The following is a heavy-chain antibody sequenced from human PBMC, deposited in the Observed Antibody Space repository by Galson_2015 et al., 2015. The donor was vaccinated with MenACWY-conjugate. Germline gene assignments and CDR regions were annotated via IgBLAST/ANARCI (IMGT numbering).Heavy chain of an antibody. CDR3: ARFQGYYYDSSGIIFYYYGMDV. Sequence: SVKVSCKASGYTFTSYGISWVRQAPGQGLEWMGWISDYNGNTNYAQKLQGRVTMTTDTSTSTAYLELRSLRSDDTAVYYCARFQGYYYDSSGIIFYYYGMDVWGQGTTVTVSS. CDR2: ISDYNGNT. J-gene: IGHJ6*02. V-gene: IGHV1-18*04. CDR1: GYTFTSYG. D-gene: IGHD3-22*01.